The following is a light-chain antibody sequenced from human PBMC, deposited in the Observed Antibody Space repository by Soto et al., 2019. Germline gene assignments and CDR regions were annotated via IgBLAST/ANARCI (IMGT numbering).Light chain of an antibody. CDR2: DVS. CDR1: SSDVGGYKY. V-gene: IGLV2-14*01. J-gene: IGLJ1*01. Sequence: QSALTQPASVSGSPGQSITISCTGTSSDVGGYKYVSWYQHHPGKGPKLMLYDVSNRPSGVSNRFSGSKSGNTASLTISGLQAEDEADYYCRSYTSSTTDVFGTGTKLTVL. CDR3: RSYTSSTTDV.